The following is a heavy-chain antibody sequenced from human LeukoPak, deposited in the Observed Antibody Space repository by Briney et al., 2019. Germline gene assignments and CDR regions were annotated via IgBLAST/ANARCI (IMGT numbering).Heavy chain of an antibody. CDR1: GFTFSSYS. J-gene: IGHJ4*02. Sequence: PGGSLRLYCAASGFTFSSYSMNWVRQAPGKGLEWVSSISSISSYIYYADSVKGRFTISRDNAKNSLYLQMNSLRAEDTAVYYCARGHTVTSYFDYWGQGTLVTVSS. CDR2: ISSISSYI. V-gene: IGHV3-21*01. D-gene: IGHD4-17*01. CDR3: ARGHTVTSYFDY.